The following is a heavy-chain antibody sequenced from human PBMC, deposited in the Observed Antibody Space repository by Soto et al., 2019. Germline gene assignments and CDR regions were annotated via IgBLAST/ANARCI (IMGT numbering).Heavy chain of an antibody. D-gene: IGHD2-21*02. J-gene: IGHJ4*01. Sequence: PSETLSLTCTVSGGSINSYYWSWIRQPPGKGLEWIGYIFYSSSTNHNPSLKSRVTMSVDMSKNQFSLELSSVTAADTAVYYCATVFPTYCDGDCSYFDSWCPGALVTVSS. CDR3: ATVFPTYCDGDCSYFDS. CDR2: IFYSSST. CDR1: GGSINSYY. V-gene: IGHV4-59*01.